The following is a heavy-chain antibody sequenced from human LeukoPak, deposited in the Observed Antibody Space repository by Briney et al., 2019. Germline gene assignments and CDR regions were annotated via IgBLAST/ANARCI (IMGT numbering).Heavy chain of an antibody. CDR1: GFIFSSYS. J-gene: IGHJ4*02. D-gene: IGHD1-26*01. V-gene: IGHV3-48*02. CDR2: ISSSSTTI. Sequence: GGSLRLSCAASGFIFSSYSMNWVRQAPGKGLEWVSYISSSSTTIYYIDSVKGRFTISRDNAKNSLYLQMNSLRDEDTAVYYCARDLGREGASSYYDLWGQGTLVTVSS. CDR3: ARDLGREGASSYYDL.